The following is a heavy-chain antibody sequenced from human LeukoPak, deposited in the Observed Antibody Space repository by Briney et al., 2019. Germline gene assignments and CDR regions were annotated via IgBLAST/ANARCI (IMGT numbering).Heavy chain of an antibody. Sequence: GGSLRLPCAASGFTFRHYWISWVRQAPGQGLEWVANIKPDGSDKYYVDSVKGRFTISRDNAKNTLYLQMDSLRAEDTAVYYCAREDMWAFDMWGQGTMVTVSS. J-gene: IGHJ3*02. CDR1: GFTFRHYW. CDR2: IKPDGSDK. CDR3: AREDMWAFDM. D-gene: IGHD2-15*01. V-gene: IGHV3-7*01.